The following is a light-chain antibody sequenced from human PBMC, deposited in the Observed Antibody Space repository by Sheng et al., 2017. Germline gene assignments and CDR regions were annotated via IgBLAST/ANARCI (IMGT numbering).Light chain of an antibody. J-gene: IGKJ4*01. CDR1: QDIRSY. V-gene: IGKV1-9*01. Sequence: IQLTQFPSSLSASVGDRVTITCRASQDIRSYLAWYQQKPGKDPKLLIYAASTLQSTVPSRFSGSGSGTEFTLTISSLQPEDFATYYCQQSYSPRFTFGGGTRVESK. CDR2: AAS. CDR3: QQSYSPRFT.